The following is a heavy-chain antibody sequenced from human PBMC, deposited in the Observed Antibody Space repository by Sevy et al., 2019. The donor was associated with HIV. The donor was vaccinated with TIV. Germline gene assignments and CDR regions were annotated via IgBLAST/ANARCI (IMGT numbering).Heavy chain of an antibody. Sequence: GGSLRLSCTASGFTFGDYAMSWVRQAPGKGLEWVGFIRSKAYGGKTEYAASVKGRFTISRDDSKSIAYLQMNSLKTEDTAVYYCTREEGSSYYYYYYMDVWGKGTTVTVSS. D-gene: IGHD6-6*01. CDR3: TREEGSSYYYYYYMDV. CDR2: IRSKAYGGKT. V-gene: IGHV3-49*04. CDR1: GFTFGDYA. J-gene: IGHJ6*03.